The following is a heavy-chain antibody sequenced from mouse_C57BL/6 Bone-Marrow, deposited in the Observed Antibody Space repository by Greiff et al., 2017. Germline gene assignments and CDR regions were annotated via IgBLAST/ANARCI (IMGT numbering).Heavy chain of an antibody. V-gene: IGHV1-50*01. CDR1: GYTFTSYW. Sequence: QVQLQQPGAELVKPGASVKLSCKASGYTFTSYWMQWVKQRPGQGLEWIGEIDPSDSYTNYNQKFKGKATLTVDTSSSTAYMQLSSLTSEDSAVYYCASLTTVGAYWGQGTLVTVSA. CDR3: ASLTTVGAY. D-gene: IGHD1-1*01. J-gene: IGHJ3*01. CDR2: IDPSDSYT.